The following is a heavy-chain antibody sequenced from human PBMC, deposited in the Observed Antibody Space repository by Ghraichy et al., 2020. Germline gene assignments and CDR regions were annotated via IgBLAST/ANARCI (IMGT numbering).Heavy chain of an antibody. CDR3: ARGLSLGSGSYYRPRYYYYMDV. V-gene: IGHV4-34*01. D-gene: IGHD3-10*01. J-gene: IGHJ6*03. Sequence: SETLSLTCAVYGGSFSGYYWSWIRQPPGKGLEWIGEINHSGSTNYNPSLKSRVTISVDTSKNQFSLKLSSVTAADTAVYYCARGLSLGSGSYYRPRYYYYMDVWGKGTTVTVSS. CDR1: GGSFSGYY. CDR2: INHSGST.